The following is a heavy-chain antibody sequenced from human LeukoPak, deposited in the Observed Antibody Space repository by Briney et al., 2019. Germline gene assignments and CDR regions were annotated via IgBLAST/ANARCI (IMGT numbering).Heavy chain of an antibody. Sequence: GGSLRLSCEASGFTFSSYWMSWVRQAPGKGLEWVANIKQDGSEKYYVDSVKGRFTISRDNAKNSLYLQMNSLRAEDTAVYYCARAFTTHFDYWGQGTLVTVSS. J-gene: IGHJ4*02. V-gene: IGHV3-7*04. D-gene: IGHD3-22*01. CDR2: IKQDGSEK. CDR1: GFTFSSYW. CDR3: ARAFTTHFDY.